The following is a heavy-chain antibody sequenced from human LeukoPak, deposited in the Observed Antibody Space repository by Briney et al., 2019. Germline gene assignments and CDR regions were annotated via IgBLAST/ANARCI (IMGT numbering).Heavy chain of an antibody. CDR1: GGTFSSYA. CDR2: IIPIFGTA. Sequence: SVKVSCKAPGGTFSSYAISGVRQAPGQGLEWMGGIIPIFGTANYAQKFQGRVTITADESTSTAYMELSSLRSEDTAVYYSAIDPENCSSTSCYVHFQHWGQGTLVTVSS. V-gene: IGHV1-69*13. D-gene: IGHD2-2*01. J-gene: IGHJ1*01. CDR3: AIDPENCSSTSCYVHFQH.